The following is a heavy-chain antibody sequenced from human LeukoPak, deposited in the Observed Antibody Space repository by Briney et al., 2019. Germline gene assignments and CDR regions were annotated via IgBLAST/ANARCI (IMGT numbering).Heavy chain of an antibody. CDR2: IYYSGSP. Sequence: PSETLSLTCTVSGGSISSSSSYWGWIRQPPGMGLEWIGSIYYSGSPYYNPSLKSRVTISVDTSKNQFSLKVSSVAAADTAVYYCARYESSAYGIDVWGRGTLVTVSS. CDR3: ARYESSAYGIDV. J-gene: IGHJ2*01. V-gene: IGHV4-39*01. D-gene: IGHD3-22*01. CDR1: GGSISSSSSY.